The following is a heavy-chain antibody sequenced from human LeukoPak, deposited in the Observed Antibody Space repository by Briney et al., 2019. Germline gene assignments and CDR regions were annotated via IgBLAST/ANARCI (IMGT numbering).Heavy chain of an antibody. CDR3: ATDSSGFAFDI. V-gene: IGHV1-46*01. Sequence: ASVKVSCKAFGYTFTSNYMHWVRQAPGQGPEWMGVISPSGGSTTYAQKFQGRVTMTRDMSTSTVYMELSSLRSEDTAVYYCATDSSGFAFDIWGQGTMVTVSS. J-gene: IGHJ3*02. CDR2: ISPSGGST. CDR1: GYTFTSNY. D-gene: IGHD3-22*01.